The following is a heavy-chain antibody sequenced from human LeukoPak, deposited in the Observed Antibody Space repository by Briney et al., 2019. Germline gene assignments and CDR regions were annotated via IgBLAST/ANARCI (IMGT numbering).Heavy chain of an antibody. CDR2: INPSGGST. CDR3: ARNNFNYYDSSGYWSYFDY. CDR1: GYTFTSYY. J-gene: IGHJ4*02. D-gene: IGHD3-22*01. Sequence: ASVKVSCKASGYTFTSYYMHWVRQAPGQGLEWMGIINPSGGSTSYAQKFQGRVTMTRDTSTSTVYMELSSLRSEDTAVYYCARNNFNYYDSSGYWSYFDYWGQGTLVTVSS. V-gene: IGHV1-46*01.